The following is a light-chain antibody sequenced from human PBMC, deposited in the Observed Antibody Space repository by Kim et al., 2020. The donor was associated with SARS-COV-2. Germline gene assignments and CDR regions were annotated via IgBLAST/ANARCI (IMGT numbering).Light chain of an antibody. Sequence: SYELTQPPSVSVSPGQTASITCSGDKLGDKYACWYQQKPGQSPVVVIHQDSKRPSGIPERFSGSNSGNTATLTISGTQAMDEADYYCQAWDSSTVVFGGGTKLTV. CDR1: KLGDKY. J-gene: IGLJ2*01. V-gene: IGLV3-1*01. CDR2: QDS. CDR3: QAWDSSTVV.